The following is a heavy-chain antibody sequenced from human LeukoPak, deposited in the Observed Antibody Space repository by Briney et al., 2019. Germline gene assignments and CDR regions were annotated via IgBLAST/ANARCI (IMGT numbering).Heavy chain of an antibody. CDR1: GYTFTDYY. Sequence: GASVKVSCKASGYTFTDYYMHWVRQAPGQGLEWMGWINPNSGGTNYAQKFQGRVTMTRDTSISTAYMELSRLRSDDTAVYYCASWVDIAAAGTDDYWGQGTLVTVSS. V-gene: IGHV1-2*02. CDR3: ASWVDIAAAGTDDY. J-gene: IGHJ4*02. CDR2: INPNSGGT. D-gene: IGHD6-13*01.